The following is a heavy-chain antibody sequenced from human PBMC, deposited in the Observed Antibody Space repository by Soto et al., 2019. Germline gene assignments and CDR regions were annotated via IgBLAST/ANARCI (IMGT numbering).Heavy chain of an antibody. D-gene: IGHD1-1*01. CDR2: IYNDGSRT. J-gene: IGHJ4*02. Sequence: LRLSCAASGFAFNSYWMHWVRQNPGKGPVWVSRIYNDGSRTAYADSVKGRFTISRDNAKNTLYLQMSSLTVEDTAVYYCARDLSGETTPYFDLWGQGALVTVSS. CDR3: ARDLSGETTPYFDL. V-gene: IGHV3-74*01. CDR1: GFAFNSYW.